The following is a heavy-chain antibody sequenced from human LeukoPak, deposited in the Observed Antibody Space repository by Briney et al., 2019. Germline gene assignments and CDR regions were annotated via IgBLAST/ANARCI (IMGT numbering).Heavy chain of an antibody. CDR3: ARGLVGDRSEVDY. Sequence: ASVKVSCKASGYTLTGYYMHWVRQAPGQGLEWMGWINPNSGGTNYAQKFQGRVTMTRDTSISTAYMELSRLRSDDTAVYYCARGLVGDRSEVDYWGQGTLVTVSS. CDR1: GYTLTGYY. CDR2: INPNSGGT. V-gene: IGHV1-2*02. D-gene: IGHD1-26*01. J-gene: IGHJ4*02.